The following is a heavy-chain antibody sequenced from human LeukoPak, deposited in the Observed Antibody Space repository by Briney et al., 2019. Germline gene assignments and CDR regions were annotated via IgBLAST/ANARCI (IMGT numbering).Heavy chain of an antibody. Sequence: PSETLSLTFAVSGGSISSSNWWSWVRQPPGKGLEWIGEIYRSGSTNYNPSLKSRVTISVDKSKNQFSLKLSSVTAADTAVYYCARVRTDLYSSSWYRFDYWGQGTLVTVSS. CDR1: GGSISSSNW. D-gene: IGHD6-13*01. CDR2: IYRSGST. J-gene: IGHJ4*02. CDR3: ARVRTDLYSSSWYRFDY. V-gene: IGHV4-4*02.